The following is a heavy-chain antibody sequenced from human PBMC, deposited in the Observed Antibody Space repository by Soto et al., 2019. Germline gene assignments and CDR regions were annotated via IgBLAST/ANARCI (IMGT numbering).Heavy chain of an antibody. CDR2: INHSGST. Sequence: SETLSLTCAVYGGSFSGYYWSWIRQPPGKGLEWIGEINHSGSTNYNPSLKSRVTISVDTSKNQFSLKLSSVTAADTAVYYCARGQGIAARHFDYWGQGTLVTGSS. J-gene: IGHJ4*02. CDR1: GGSFSGYY. V-gene: IGHV4-34*01. D-gene: IGHD6-6*01. CDR3: ARGQGIAARHFDY.